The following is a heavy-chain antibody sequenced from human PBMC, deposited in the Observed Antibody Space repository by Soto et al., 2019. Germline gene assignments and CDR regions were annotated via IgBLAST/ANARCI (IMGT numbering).Heavy chain of an antibody. D-gene: IGHD6-13*01. V-gene: IGHV4-34*01. Sequence: QVQLQQWGAGLLKPSETLSLTCAVYGGSFSGYYWSWIRQPPGKGLEWIGEINHSGSTNYNPSLKSRVTISVDTSKNQFSLKLSSVTAADTAVYYCARLVVAAAADYWGQGTLVTVSS. CDR2: INHSGST. CDR1: GGSFSGYY. J-gene: IGHJ4*02. CDR3: ARLVVAAAADY.